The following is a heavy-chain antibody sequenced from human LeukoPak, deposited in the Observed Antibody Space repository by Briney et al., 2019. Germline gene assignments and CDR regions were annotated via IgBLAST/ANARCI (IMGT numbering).Heavy chain of an antibody. CDR3: ARVGSNQGLDY. J-gene: IGHJ4*02. CDR1: GFTLSSYS. CDR2: ISGGSSTI. D-gene: IGHD6-19*01. V-gene: IGHV3-48*01. Sequence: QPGGSLRLSCAASGFTLSSYSMNWVRQAPGKGLEWVSYISGGSSTIYNADSLKGRVTISRDNAKNLLYLLMDTLRAEDTAVYYCARVGSNQGLDYWGQGTLVTVSS.